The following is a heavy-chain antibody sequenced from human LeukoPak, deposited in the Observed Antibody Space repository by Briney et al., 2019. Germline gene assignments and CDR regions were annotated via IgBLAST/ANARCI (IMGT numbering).Heavy chain of an antibody. CDR2: IFPSGTT. D-gene: IGHD3-10*01. CDR3: XXGGFYGSGTYLST. V-gene: IGHV4-38-2*02. Sequence: PSETLSLTCTVTGYSISRAYYWGWIRQPPGKGLQWIGNIFPSGTTYYNPSLRSRVSMSVDTSKNQFSLKLSSVTAADTAVYYXXXGGFYGSGTYLSTWGQGTLVTVSS. J-gene: IGHJ5*02. CDR1: GYSISRAYY.